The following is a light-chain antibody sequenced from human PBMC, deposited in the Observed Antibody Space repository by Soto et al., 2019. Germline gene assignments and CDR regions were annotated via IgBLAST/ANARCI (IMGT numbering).Light chain of an antibody. CDR3: SSCAGINHVV. Sequence: QSVLTQPPSASGSPGQSVTISCTGTSSDVGGYNYVSWYQQLPGKAPKLMIYEVNKRPSGVPDRFSGSKSGNTASLTVSGLQADDEADYYCSSCAGINHVVFGGGTQLTVL. V-gene: IGLV2-8*01. CDR2: EVN. CDR1: SSDVGGYNY. J-gene: IGLJ3*02.